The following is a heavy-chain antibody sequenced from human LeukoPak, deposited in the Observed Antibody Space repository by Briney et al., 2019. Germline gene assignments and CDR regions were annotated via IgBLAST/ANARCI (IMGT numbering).Heavy chain of an antibody. Sequence: GGSLRLSCAASGFTFSSYSMNWVRQAPGKGLEWVSSISSSSSYIYYADSVKGRFTISRDNAKNSLYLQMNSLRAEDTAVYYCARRGHDSSGYYRFDYWGQGTLVTVSS. CDR1: GFTFSSYS. CDR2: ISSSSSYI. J-gene: IGHJ4*02. V-gene: IGHV3-21*04. CDR3: ARRGHDSSGYYRFDY. D-gene: IGHD3-22*01.